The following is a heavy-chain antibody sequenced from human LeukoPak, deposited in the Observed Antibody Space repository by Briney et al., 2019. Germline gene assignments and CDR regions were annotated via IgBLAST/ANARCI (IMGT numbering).Heavy chain of an antibody. J-gene: IGHJ3*02. V-gene: IGHV6-1*01. CDR3: ARDQGLGRYAFDI. Sequence: SQTLSLACAISGDSVSTNSATWNWIRQSPSRGLEWLGRTYYRSKWYNDYAVSVKSRITINPDTSKNQFSLQLNSVTPEDTAVYYCARDQGLGRYAFDIWGQGTMVTVSS. CDR1: GDSVSTNSAT. CDR2: TYYRSKWYN. D-gene: IGHD7-27*01.